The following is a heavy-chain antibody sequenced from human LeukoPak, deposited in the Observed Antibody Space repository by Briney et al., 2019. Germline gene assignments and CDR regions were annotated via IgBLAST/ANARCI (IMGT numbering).Heavy chain of an antibody. CDR1: GFTFSSYA. J-gene: IGHJ4*02. Sequence: GGSLRLSCAASGFTFSSYAMSWVRQAPGKGLEWVSAISGSGGSTYYADSVKGRFTISRDNSKNTLYLQMNSLRAEDTAVYYCAKVRIGGSYGTAVDYWGQGTLVTVSS. CDR3: AKVRIGGSYGTAVDY. CDR2: ISGSGGST. D-gene: IGHD1-26*01. V-gene: IGHV3-23*01.